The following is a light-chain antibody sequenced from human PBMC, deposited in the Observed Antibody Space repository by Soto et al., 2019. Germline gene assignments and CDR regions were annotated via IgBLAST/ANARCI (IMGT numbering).Light chain of an antibody. V-gene: IGLV1-44*01. CDR3: AAWDDSLNGPV. J-gene: IGLJ2*01. CDR2: RDN. CDR1: TSNIGSNT. Sequence: QSVLTQPPSASGTPGQRVIISCSGSTSNIGSNTVNWYQQLPATAPKLLIYRDNQRPSGVPDRFSGSKSGTSASLAISGLQSEDEADYYCAAWDDSLNGPVFGGGTKLTVL.